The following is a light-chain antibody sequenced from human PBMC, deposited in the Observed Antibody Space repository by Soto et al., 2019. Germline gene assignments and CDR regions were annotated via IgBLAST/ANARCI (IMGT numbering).Light chain of an antibody. J-gene: IGKJ3*01. Sequence: IQMTQSPSSLSASVGDRVTITCRASQGIGNYLAWYQQRPGQGPKLLIYAASTLQTGVPSRFSGSESGTYFTLTISSLLPEDVATYYCQNLDSAAFTFGPGTKVVIK. CDR1: QGIGNY. V-gene: IGKV1-27*01. CDR3: QNLDSAAFT. CDR2: AAS.